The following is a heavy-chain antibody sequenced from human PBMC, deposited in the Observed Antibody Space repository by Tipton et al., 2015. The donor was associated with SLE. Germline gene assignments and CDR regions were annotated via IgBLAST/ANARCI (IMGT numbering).Heavy chain of an antibody. V-gene: IGHV3-7*01. CDR1: GFTFSSYW. J-gene: IGHJ6*02. CDR2: IKKDGSEK. CDR3: ARVPGAYSSSWYSTAGYYYYGMDV. D-gene: IGHD6-13*01. Sequence: SLRLSCAASGFTFSSYWMSWVRQAPGKGLEWVANIKKDGSEKYYVDSVKGRITITRDNAKNSLYLQMNSLRAEDTAVYYCARVPGAYSSSWYSTAGYYYYGMDVWGQGTTVTVS.